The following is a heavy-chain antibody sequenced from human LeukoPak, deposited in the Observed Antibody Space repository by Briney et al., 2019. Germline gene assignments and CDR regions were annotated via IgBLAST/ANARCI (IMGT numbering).Heavy chain of an antibody. CDR3: AKKRDGSGSFDY. CDR2: IYYSGST. J-gene: IGHJ4*02. CDR1: GGSISSGGYY. D-gene: IGHD3-10*01. V-gene: IGHV4-31*03. Sequence: SETLSLTCTVSGGSISSGGYYWSWIRQHPGKGLEWIGYIYYSGSTYYNASLKSRVTISVDTSKNQFSLKLTSVTAADTAVYYCAKKRDGSGSFDYWGQGTLVTVSS.